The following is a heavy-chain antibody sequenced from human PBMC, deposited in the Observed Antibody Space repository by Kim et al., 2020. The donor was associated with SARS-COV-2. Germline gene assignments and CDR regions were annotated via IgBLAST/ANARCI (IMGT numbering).Heavy chain of an antibody. D-gene: IGHD4-17*01. V-gene: IGHV5-51*01. CDR3: ARQGLTVTSPEYYDYGMDV. J-gene: IGHJ6*02. CDR2: IYPGDSDT. Sequence: GESLKISCKGSGYSFTSYWIGWVRQMPGKGLEWMGIIYPGDSDTRYSPSFQGQVTISADKSISTAYLQWSSLKASDTAMYYCARQGLTVTSPEYYDYGMDVWGQGTTVTVSS. CDR1: GYSFTSYW.